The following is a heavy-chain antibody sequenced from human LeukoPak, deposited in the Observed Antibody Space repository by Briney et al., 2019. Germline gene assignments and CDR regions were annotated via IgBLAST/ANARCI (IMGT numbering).Heavy chain of an antibody. J-gene: IGHJ1*01. CDR3: VRSITMFQY. Sequence: PGTSLRLSCAASGFIFDEYGMSWVRQAPGKGLEWVAGISLNGGATGYADSVKGRFTISRDNAKNSLYLQMNSLRAEDTALYYCVRSITMFQYWGQGTLVTVSS. V-gene: IGHV3-20*04. D-gene: IGHD3-10*02. CDR2: ISLNGGAT. CDR1: GFIFDEYG.